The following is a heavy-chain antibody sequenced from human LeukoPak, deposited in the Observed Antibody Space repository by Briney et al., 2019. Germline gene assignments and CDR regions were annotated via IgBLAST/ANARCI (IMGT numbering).Heavy chain of an antibody. V-gene: IGHV3-33*01. CDR1: GFTFSSYG. Sequence: GRSLRLSCAASGFTFSSYGMHWVRQAPGKGLECVAVIWYDGSNKYYADSVKGRFTISRDNSKNTLYLQMNSLRAEDTAVYYCARDGVFDSYGYPYYFDYWGQGTLVTVSS. J-gene: IGHJ4*02. CDR2: IWYDGSNK. D-gene: IGHD5-18*01. CDR3: ARDGVFDSYGYPYYFDY.